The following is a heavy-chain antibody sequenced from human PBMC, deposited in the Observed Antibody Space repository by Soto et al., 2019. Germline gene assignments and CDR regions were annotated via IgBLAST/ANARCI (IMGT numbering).Heavy chain of an antibody. J-gene: IGHJ6*02. CDR1: GGTFSNSA. V-gene: IGHV1-69*12. CDR3: ARDEDRLQLGGNYYYILDV. Sequence: QVRLEQSGAEVKKPGSSVKVSCKASGGTFSNSAISWVRQAPGQGLEWMGGIMPIFRTPDYAQKFQGRVTVTADESTSTAYMELSGLRSDDTAVYYCARDEDRLQLGGNYYYILDVWGQGTTVTVSS. D-gene: IGHD5-12*01. CDR2: IMPIFRTP.